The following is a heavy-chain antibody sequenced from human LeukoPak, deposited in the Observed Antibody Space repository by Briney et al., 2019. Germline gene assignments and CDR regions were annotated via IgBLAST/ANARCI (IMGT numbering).Heavy chain of an antibody. D-gene: IGHD6-19*01. J-gene: IGHJ4*02. CDR3: ARASYSSGWRGLDY. V-gene: IGHV1-2*02. Sequence: ASVTVSFKSSGYTFTVYYMHWVRQAPGQGLEWMGWINPNSGGTNYAQKFQGRVTMTRDTSISTAYMELSRLRSDDTAVYYCARASYSSGWRGLDYWGQGTLVTVSS. CDR1: GYTFTVYY. CDR2: INPNSGGT.